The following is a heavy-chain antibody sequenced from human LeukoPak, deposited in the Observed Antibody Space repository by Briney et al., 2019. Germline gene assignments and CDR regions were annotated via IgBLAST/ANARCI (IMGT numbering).Heavy chain of an antibody. CDR2: VIPESGGT. V-gene: IGHV1-2*02. D-gene: IGHD2-15*01. CDR1: GYTFTDHF. J-gene: IGHJ4*02. Sequence: ASVKVSFKVSGYTFTDHFIHWVRQAPGQGLEWMGWVIPESGGTRYAQNFQGRITMSRDTSISTAYMELNGLKSDDTAVYFCARGGGRSWVDYWGQGVLVTVSS. CDR3: ARGGGRSWVDY.